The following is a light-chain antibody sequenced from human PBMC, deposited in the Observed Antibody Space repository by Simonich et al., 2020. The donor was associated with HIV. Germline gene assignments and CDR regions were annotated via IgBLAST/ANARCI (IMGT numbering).Light chain of an antibody. V-gene: IGLV2-14*03. CDR1: SSDVGGYNY. CDR3: SSYTSSSTVV. Sequence: QSALTQPRSVSGSPGQSVTISCTGTSSDVGGYNYVSWYQQHPGKAPKVMIYDVSNRPSGVSNRFSGSKSGHTASLTISGLQAEDEADYYCSSYTSSSTVVFGGGTKLTVL. CDR2: DVS. J-gene: IGLJ2*01.